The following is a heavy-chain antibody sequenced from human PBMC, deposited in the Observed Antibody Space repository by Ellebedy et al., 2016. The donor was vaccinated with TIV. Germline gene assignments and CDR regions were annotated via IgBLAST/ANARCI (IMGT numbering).Heavy chain of an antibody. CDR3: ATDTIYDSSGYHDAFDI. V-gene: IGHV1-46*01. CDR1: RYTFTSYY. D-gene: IGHD3-22*01. CDR2: INPSGGST. Sequence: ASVKVSXKASRYTFTSYYMHWVRQAPGQGLEWMGIINPSGGSTSYAQKFQGRVTMTRDTSTSTVYMELSSLRSEDTAVYYCATDTIYDSSGYHDAFDIWGQGTMVTVSS. J-gene: IGHJ3*02.